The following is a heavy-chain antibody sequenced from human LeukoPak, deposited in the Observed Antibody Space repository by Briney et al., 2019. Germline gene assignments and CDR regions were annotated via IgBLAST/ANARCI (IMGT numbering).Heavy chain of an antibody. CDR3: ERLRGGIYSSRDAFDI. CDR2: ISPHNGDT. Sequence: ASVRVSCRASGYTFTTNGISWVRQAPGQGPEWMAWISPHNGDTKYAQELQGRLTVTTDTSTSTAYMELRSLRSDDTAVYYCERLRGGIYSSRDAFDIWGQGTMVTVSS. D-gene: IGHD6-19*01. V-gene: IGHV1-18*04. CDR1: GYTFTTNG. J-gene: IGHJ3*02.